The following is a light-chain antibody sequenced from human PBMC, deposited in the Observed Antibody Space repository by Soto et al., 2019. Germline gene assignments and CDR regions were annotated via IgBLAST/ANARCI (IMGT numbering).Light chain of an antibody. CDR3: QQSYSTPIT. J-gene: IGKJ5*01. CDR1: QSVSSN. CDR2: GAS. V-gene: IGKV3-15*01. Sequence: EIVMTQSTATLSVVPVERATLSFSASQSVSSNLAWYQQKPGQAPRLLTYGASTRSTGIPVRFGGSGSGTDFTLTISSLQPEDFATYYCQQSYSTPITFGQGTRLEIK.